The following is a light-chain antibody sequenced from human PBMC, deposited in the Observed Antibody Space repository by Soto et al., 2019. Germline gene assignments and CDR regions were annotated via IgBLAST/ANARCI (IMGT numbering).Light chain of an antibody. CDR1: QSISSSY. Sequence: EIVLTQSPGTLSLSPGERATLSCRASQSISSSYFAWYQQKPGQAPRLLIYGASNRATGIPDRFSGSGSGTDFTLTISRLEPEDFAVYYCQLYGSSPEITFGPGTKVDIK. V-gene: IGKV3-20*01. CDR3: QLYGSSPEIT. CDR2: GAS. J-gene: IGKJ3*01.